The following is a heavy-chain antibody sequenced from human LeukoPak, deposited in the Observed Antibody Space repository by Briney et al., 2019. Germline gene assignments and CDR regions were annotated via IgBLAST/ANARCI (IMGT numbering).Heavy chain of an antibody. D-gene: IGHD3-9*01. V-gene: IGHV3-21*01. Sequence: GGSLRLSCAASGFTFNTFNMNWVRQAPGKGLEWVSSITSGGDYIYYADSVKGRFTTSRDNAKNSLSLQLNSLRVEDTAVYYCALGHYDVLAASYKWTPDYWGQGTLDTVSS. J-gene: IGHJ4*02. CDR1: GFTFNTFN. CDR3: ALGHYDVLAASYKWTPDY. CDR2: ITSGGDYI.